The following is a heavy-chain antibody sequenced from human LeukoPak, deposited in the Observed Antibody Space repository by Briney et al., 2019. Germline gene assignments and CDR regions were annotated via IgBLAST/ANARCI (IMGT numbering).Heavy chain of an antibody. D-gene: IGHD6-19*01. V-gene: IGHV4-61*02. CDR3: ARASSSGWENYYYYYMDV. CDR1: GGSISSGSYY. J-gene: IGHJ6*03. Sequence: PSETLSLTCTVSGGSISSGSYYWSWIRQPAGKGLEWIGRIYTSGSTNYNPSLKSRVTISVDTSKNQFSLKLSSVTAADTAVYYCARASSSGWENYYYYYMDVWGKGTTVTVSS. CDR2: IYTSGST.